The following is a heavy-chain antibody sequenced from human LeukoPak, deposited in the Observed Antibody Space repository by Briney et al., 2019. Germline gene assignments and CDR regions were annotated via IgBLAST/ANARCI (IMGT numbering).Heavy chain of an antibody. CDR3: ARVIRQQWLVRAFDI. J-gene: IGHJ3*02. Sequence: SETLSLTCAVYGGSFSGYYWSWIRQPPGKGLEWIGEINHSGSTNCNPSLKSRVTISVDTSKNQFSLKLSSVTAADTAVYYCARVIRQQWLVRAFDIWGQGTMVTVSS. CDR1: GGSFSGYY. D-gene: IGHD6-19*01. V-gene: IGHV4-34*01. CDR2: INHSGST.